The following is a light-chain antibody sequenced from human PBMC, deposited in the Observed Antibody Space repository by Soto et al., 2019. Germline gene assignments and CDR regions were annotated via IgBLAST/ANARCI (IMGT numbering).Light chain of an antibody. V-gene: IGLV2-23*03. CDR2: EGS. Sequence: QSALTQPASVFGSPGQSITISCTGTSSDVGSYDLVSWYQQHPGKAPKLMIYEGSKRPSGVSNRFSGSKSGNTASLTISGLQAEDEADYYCCSYAGSNAIHVVFGGGTKLTVL. J-gene: IGLJ2*01. CDR3: CSYAGSNAIHVV. CDR1: SSDVGSYDL.